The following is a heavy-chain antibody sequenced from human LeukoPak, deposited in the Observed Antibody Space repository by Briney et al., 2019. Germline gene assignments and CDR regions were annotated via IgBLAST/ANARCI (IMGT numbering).Heavy chain of an antibody. V-gene: IGHV4-59*01. CDR2: IYYSGST. Sequence: SETLSLTCTVSGGSISSYYWSWIRQPPGKGLEWIGCIYYSGSTNYNPSLKSRVTISVDTSKNQFSLKLSSVTAADTAVYYCARGGCSSTSCYGEFDYWGQGTLVTVSS. D-gene: IGHD2-2*01. CDR3: ARGGCSSTSCYGEFDY. CDR1: GGSISSYY. J-gene: IGHJ4*02.